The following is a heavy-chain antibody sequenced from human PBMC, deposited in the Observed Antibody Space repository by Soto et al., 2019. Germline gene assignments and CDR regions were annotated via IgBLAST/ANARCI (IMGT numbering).Heavy chain of an antibody. CDR1: GYTFSSYG. J-gene: IGHJ4*02. CDR3: ARDCSGGSCSTAY. D-gene: IGHD2-15*01. V-gene: IGHV1-18*01. Sequence: QVQLVQSGAEVKKPGASVKVSCKASGYTFSSYGISWVRQGPGQGLEWMGWISVYNGNKRYAQKIQGRVTMTTDTSTSTAYMERRSLRSDETAVYYCARDCSGGSCSTAYGGQGTLVTVAS. CDR2: ISVYNGNK.